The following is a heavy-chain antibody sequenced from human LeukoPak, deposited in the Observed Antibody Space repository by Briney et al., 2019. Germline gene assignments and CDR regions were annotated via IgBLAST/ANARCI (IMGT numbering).Heavy chain of an antibody. CDR2: IIPIFGTA. V-gene: IGHV1-69*13. D-gene: IGHD2-2*01. CDR1: GGTFSSYA. Sequence: SVKVSCKASGGTFSSYAISWVRQPPGQGLEWMGGIIPIFGTANYAQKFQGGDTITADESTSTAYMELSSLRSEDTAVYYCARGSLGYCSSTSCYYYYYYMDVWGKGTTVTVSS. CDR3: ARGSLGYCSSTSCYYYYYYMDV. J-gene: IGHJ6*03.